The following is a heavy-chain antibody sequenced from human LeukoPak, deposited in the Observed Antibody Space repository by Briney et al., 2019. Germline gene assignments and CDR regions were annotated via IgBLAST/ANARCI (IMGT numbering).Heavy chain of an antibody. V-gene: IGHV4-61*02. CDR1: GGSISSGSYY. J-gene: IGHJ6*03. CDR3: ARWVGSYLDYYYYMDV. Sequence: SETLSLTCTVSGGSISSGSYYWSWIRQPAGKGLEWIGRIYTSGSTNYNPSLKSRVTISVDTSKNQFSLKLSSVTAADTAVYYCARWVGSYLDYYYYMDVWGKGTTVTISS. CDR2: IYTSGST. D-gene: IGHD3-10*01.